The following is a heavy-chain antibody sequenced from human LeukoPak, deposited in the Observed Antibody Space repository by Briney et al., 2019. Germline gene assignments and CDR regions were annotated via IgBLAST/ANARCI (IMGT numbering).Heavy chain of an antibody. Sequence: PSETLSLTCTVSGGSISSSSYYWSWIRQPPGKGLEWIGYIYYSGSTNYNPSLKSRVTISVDTSKNQFSLKLSSVTAADTAVYYCARNCPSGSCFDYWGQGTLVTVSS. CDR2: IYYSGST. V-gene: IGHV4-61*01. J-gene: IGHJ4*02. D-gene: IGHD1-26*01. CDR3: ARNCPSGSCFDY. CDR1: GGSISSSSYY.